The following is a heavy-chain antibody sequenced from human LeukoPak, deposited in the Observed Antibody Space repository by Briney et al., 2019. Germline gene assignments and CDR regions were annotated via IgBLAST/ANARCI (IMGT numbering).Heavy chain of an antibody. CDR2: ISGSGGST. CDR1: GFTFSSYA. J-gene: IGHJ4*02. CDR3: AKGPGTYDFWSGHDY. Sequence: QPGGSLRLSCAASGFTFSSYAMSWVRQAPGKGLEWVSAISGSGGSTYYADSGKGRFTTSRDNSKNTLYLQMNSLRAEDTAVYYCAKGPGTYDFWSGHDYWGQGTLVTVPS. V-gene: IGHV3-23*01. D-gene: IGHD3-3*01.